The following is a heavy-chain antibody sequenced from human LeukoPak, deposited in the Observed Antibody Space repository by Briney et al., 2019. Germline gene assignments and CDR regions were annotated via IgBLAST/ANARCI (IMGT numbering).Heavy chain of an antibody. Sequence: PSQTLSLTCTVSGGSISSGGYYWSWIRQPPGKGLEWIGYIYHSGSTYYNPSLKSRVTISVDRSKNQFSLKLSSVTAADTAVYYCARVGLQESLGVYYYYMDVWGKGTTVTVSS. CDR2: IYHSGST. V-gene: IGHV4-30-2*01. CDR1: GGSISSGGYY. J-gene: IGHJ6*03. CDR3: ARVGLQESLGVYYYYMDV. D-gene: IGHD3-16*01.